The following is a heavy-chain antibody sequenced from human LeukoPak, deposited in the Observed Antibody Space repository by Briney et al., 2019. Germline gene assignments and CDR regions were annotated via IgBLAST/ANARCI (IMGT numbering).Heavy chain of an antibody. CDR2: ISGSYGST. J-gene: IGHJ4*02. V-gene: IGHV3-23*01. D-gene: IGHD4-17*01. Sequence: GGSLRLSCAASGFTFSSYAMSWVRQAPGKGLEWVSTISGSYGSTYYADSVKGRFTISRDSSKNTLYLQMDSLRAEDTAVYYCAEGPMTTVTTGNFDYWGQGTLVTVSS. CDR1: GFTFSSYA. CDR3: AEGPMTTVTTGNFDY.